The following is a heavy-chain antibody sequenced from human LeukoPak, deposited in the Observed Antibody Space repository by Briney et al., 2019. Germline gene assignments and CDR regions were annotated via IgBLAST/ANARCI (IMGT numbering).Heavy chain of an antibody. D-gene: IGHD1-26*01. CDR2: IYYSGST. J-gene: IGHJ4*02. V-gene: IGHV4-59*01. CDR1: GGSISSYY. Sequence: SETLSLTCTVSGGSISSYYWSWIRQPPGKGLEWIGYIYYSGSTNYNPSLKSRVTISVDTSKNQFSLKLSSVTAADTAVYYCARGASGGSYYYFDYWGQGTLVTVSS. CDR3: ARGASGGSYYYFDY.